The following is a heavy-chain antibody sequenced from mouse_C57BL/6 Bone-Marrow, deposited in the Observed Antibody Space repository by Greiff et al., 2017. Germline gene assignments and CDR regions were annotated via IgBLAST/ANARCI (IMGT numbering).Heavy chain of an antibody. CDR1: GYTFTSYW. D-gene: IGHD2-4*01. J-gene: IGHJ2*01. CDR3: ARRGYDCWFDY. Sequence: QVHVKQSGAELAKPGASVKLSCKASGYTFTSYWMHWVKQRPGQGLEWIGYINPSSGYTKYNQKFKDKATLTADKSSSTAYMQLSSLAYEDSAVYCWARRGYDCWFDYWGQGTTLTVSS. CDR2: INPSSGYT. V-gene: IGHV1-7*01.